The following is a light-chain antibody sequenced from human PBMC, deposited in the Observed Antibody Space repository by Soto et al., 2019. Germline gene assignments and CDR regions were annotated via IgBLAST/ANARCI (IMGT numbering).Light chain of an antibody. CDR3: QSSDSSLSRV. CDR2: GNN. V-gene: IGLV1-40*01. CDR1: SSNIGAGYD. J-gene: IGLJ1*01. Sequence: QSALTQPPSVSGAPGQRVTISCTGSSSNIGAGYDIHWYQQPPGTAPKLLIYGNNNRPSGVPDRFSDSKSGTSASLAITGLQAEDEADYYCQSSDSSLSRVFGTGTKVTVL.